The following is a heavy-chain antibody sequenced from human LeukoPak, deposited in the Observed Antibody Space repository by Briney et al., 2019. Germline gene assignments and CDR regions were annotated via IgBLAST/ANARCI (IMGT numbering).Heavy chain of an antibody. Sequence: ASVKVSCKASGYTFTDYYIHWVRQAPGQGLEWMGWINPNSGGTNYAQKLQGRVTMTRDTSISTAYMEVSSLRSDDTAVYYCTREKEEYFEYWGQGTLVTVSS. V-gene: IGHV1-2*02. CDR1: GYTFTDYY. CDR3: TREKEEYFEY. CDR2: INPNSGGT. J-gene: IGHJ4*02.